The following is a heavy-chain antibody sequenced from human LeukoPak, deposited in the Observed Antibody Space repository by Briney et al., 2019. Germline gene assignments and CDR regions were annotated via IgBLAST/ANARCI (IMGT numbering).Heavy chain of an antibody. CDR2: INHSGST. J-gene: IGHJ4*02. Sequence: SETLSLTCAVYGGSFSGYYWSWIRQPPGKGLEWIGEINHSGSTNYNPSLKSRVTISVDTSKNKFSLKLSSVTAADTAVYYCARFYYYGSSGYYWVAFDYWGQGTLVTVSS. CDR1: GGSFSGYY. V-gene: IGHV4-34*01. D-gene: IGHD3-22*01. CDR3: ARFYYYGSSGYYWVAFDY.